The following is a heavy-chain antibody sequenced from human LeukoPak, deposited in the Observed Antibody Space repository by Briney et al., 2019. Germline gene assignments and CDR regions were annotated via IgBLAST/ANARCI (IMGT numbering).Heavy chain of an antibody. CDR3: AKGGDYSEGDYYFDY. V-gene: IGHV3-30*02. J-gene: IGHJ4*02. D-gene: IGHD4-17*01. Sequence: GGSLRLSCAASGFTFSSYGMHWVRQAPGKGLEWVAFIRYDGSNKYYADSVKGRFTISRDNSKNTLYLQMNSLRAEDTAVYYCAKGGDYSEGDYYFDYWGQGTLVTVSS. CDR1: GFTFSSYG. CDR2: IRYDGSNK.